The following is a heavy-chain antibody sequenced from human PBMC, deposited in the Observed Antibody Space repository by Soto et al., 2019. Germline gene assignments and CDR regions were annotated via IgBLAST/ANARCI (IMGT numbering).Heavy chain of an antibody. D-gene: IGHD1-20*01. J-gene: IGHJ4*02. CDR2: ISANDVGT. CDR1: GFTLRNYA. V-gene: IGHV3-23*01. Sequence: GGSLRLSCEASGFTLRNYAMTWVRQAPGKGLEWVSLISANDVGTYYAESVKTRFTISTDQSRNTVYLQMDSLRADDTAIYYCAKAKNDYNWDNRPPFDYWGQGTLVTSPQ. CDR3: AKAKNDYNWDNRPPFDY.